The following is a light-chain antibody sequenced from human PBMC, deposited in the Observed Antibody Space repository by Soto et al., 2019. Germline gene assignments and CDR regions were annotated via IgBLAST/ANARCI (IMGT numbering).Light chain of an antibody. Sequence: EIVLTQSPGTLSFSPGERATLSCRARQSVSSSSSAWYQQKPGQAPRLLIYGASSRATGIPDRFSGRGSGPDFTLTISRLEPEDFAVYYCQQYGSSPYTVGQGTKLEIK. CDR1: QSVSSSS. CDR2: GAS. J-gene: IGKJ2*01. CDR3: QQYGSSPYT. V-gene: IGKV3-20*01.